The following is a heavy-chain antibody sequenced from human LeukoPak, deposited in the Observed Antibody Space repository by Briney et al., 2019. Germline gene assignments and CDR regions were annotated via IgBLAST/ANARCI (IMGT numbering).Heavy chain of an antibody. CDR2: IYYTGST. V-gene: IGHV4-31*03. CDR1: GGSISSGGYY. D-gene: IGHD3/OR15-3a*01. CDR3: ARVWAGYNRSFFDC. J-gene: IGHJ4*02. Sequence: SQTLSLTCTVSGGSISSGGYYWSWIRQHPGKGLEWIGYIYYTGSTDYNPSLKSRSTISVDTSKNQFSLKLSSVTAADTAVYYCARVWAGYNRSFFDCWGQGALVTVSS.